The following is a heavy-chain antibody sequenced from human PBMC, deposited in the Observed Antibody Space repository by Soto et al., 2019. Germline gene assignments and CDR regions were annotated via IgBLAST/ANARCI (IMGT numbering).Heavy chain of an antibody. J-gene: IGHJ4*02. CDR3: ARDSLQLPLDY. CDR2: IYYSGST. D-gene: IGHD2-2*01. V-gene: IGHV4-31*03. Sequence: QVQLQESAPGLVKPSQTLSLTCTVSGGSISSGGDYWSWIRQHPGKGLEWIGYIYYSGSTNYNPSLKSRVTISVDTSKNQFSLKLSSVTAADTAVYYCARDSLQLPLDYWGQGTLVTVSS. CDR1: GGSISSGGDY.